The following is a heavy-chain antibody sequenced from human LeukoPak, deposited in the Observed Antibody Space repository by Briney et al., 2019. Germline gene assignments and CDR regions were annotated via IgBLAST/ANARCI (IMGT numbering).Heavy chain of an antibody. CDR1: GYTFTSYD. Sequence: ASVKVSRKASGYTFTSYDINWVRQATGQGLEWMGWMNPNSGNTGYAQKFQGRVTITRNTSISTAYMELSSLRSEDTAVYYCARGSEVSGSGSYWVGFYYYYYMDVWGKGTTVTVSS. D-gene: IGHD1-26*01. J-gene: IGHJ6*03. CDR3: ARGSEVSGSGSYWVGFYYYYYMDV. CDR2: MNPNSGNT. V-gene: IGHV1-8*03.